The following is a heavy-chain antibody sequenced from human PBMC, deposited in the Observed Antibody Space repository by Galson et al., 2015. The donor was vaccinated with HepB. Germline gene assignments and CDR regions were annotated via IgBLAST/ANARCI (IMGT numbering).Heavy chain of an antibody. CDR2: INPNSGGT. Sequence: SVKVSCKASGYTFNGYYLHWVRQAPGQGPEWMGWINPNSGGTNYAQKFQGRVTMTRDTSISTAYMELSRLRSDDTAVYSCARVLGACDAFDIWGQGTMVTVSS. J-gene: IGHJ3*02. CDR3: ARVLGACDAFDI. V-gene: IGHV1-2*02. CDR1: GYTFNGYY.